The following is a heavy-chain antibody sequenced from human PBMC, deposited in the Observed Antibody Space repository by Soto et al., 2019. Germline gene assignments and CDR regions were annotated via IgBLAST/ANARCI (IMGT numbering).Heavy chain of an antibody. V-gene: IGHV4-59*01. CDR1: GGSISVYY. J-gene: IGHJ4*02. Sequence: SETLSLTCTISGGSISVYYWSWIRQSPRQGLEWIGDVYDNGRPYYSPSLKSRVTISADTSKNQISLKSTSATAADTAVYYCARGVGSSPPRYWGRGTLVTVSS. D-gene: IGHD3-9*01. CDR2: VYDNGRP. CDR3: ARGVGSSPPRY.